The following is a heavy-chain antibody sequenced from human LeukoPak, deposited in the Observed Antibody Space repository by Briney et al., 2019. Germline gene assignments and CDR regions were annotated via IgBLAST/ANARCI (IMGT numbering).Heavy chain of an antibody. J-gene: IGHJ5*02. CDR3: ARLGPLEWHNWFDP. CDR2: IYTSGST. V-gene: IGHV4-4*09. D-gene: IGHD3-3*01. CDR1: GGSISSYY. Sequence: SETLSLTCTVSGGSISSYYWSWIRQPPGKGLEWIGYIYTSGSTNYNPSLKSRVTISVDTSKNQFSLKLSSVTAADTAVYYCARLGPLEWHNWFDPWGQGTLVTVSS.